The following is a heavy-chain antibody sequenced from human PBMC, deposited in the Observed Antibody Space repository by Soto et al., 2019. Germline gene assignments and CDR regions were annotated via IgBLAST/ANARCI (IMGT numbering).Heavy chain of an antibody. CDR2: ILHDGNNK. Sequence: PGGSLRLSCAASGLTFSNAWMNWVRQAPGKGLEWVAIILHDGNNKYYADSVKGRFTISRDNSKNTLYLQMNSLRTEDTAIYYCARDDEGGSYCDLGYWGQGTLVTVSS. D-gene: IGHD3-10*01. CDR1: GLTFSNAW. CDR3: ARDDEGGSYCDLGY. V-gene: IGHV3-30-3*01. J-gene: IGHJ4*02.